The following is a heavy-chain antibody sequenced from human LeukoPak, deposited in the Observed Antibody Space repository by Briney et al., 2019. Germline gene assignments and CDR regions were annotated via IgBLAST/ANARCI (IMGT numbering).Heavy chain of an antibody. V-gene: IGHV3-74*01. CDR2: INSDGGST. Sequence: PGGSLRLSCAASGFTVSTYWMHWVRQVPGKGLVWVSDINSDGGSTYYADSVKGRFTISRDNAKNTLYLQMNSLRADDTAVYYCARGTDTNGYPALHYWGQGTLVTVSS. CDR3: ARGTDTNGYPALHY. J-gene: IGHJ4*02. CDR1: GFTVSTYW. D-gene: IGHD2-8*01.